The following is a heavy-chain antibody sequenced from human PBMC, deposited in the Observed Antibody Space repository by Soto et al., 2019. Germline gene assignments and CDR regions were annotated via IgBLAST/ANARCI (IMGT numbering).Heavy chain of an antibody. J-gene: IGHJ6*02. CDR3: ARGGGPLPLYYYYYYGMDV. CDR2: INPNSGGT. V-gene: IGHV1-2*02. Sequence: QLQLVQSGAEVKKPGASVKVSCKASGYTFTGYYMHWVRQAPGQGLEWMGWINPNSGGTNYAQKFQGRVTMTRDTSISTAYMELSRLRSDDTAVYYCARGGGPLPLYYYYYYGMDVWGQGTTVTVSS. CDR1: GYTFTGYY.